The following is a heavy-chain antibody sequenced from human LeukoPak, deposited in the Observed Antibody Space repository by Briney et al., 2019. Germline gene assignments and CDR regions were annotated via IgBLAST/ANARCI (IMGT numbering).Heavy chain of an antibody. V-gene: IGHV1-69*06. J-gene: IGHJ4*02. CDR1: GGTFSSYA. CDR3: ARDGEMATIENYFDY. Sequence: GASVKVSCKASGGTFSSYAISWVRQAPGQGLEWMGGIIPIFGTANYAQKFQGRVTITADKSTSTAYMELSSLRSGDTAVYYCARDGEMATIENYFDYWGQGTLVTVSS. D-gene: IGHD5-24*01. CDR2: IIPIFGTA.